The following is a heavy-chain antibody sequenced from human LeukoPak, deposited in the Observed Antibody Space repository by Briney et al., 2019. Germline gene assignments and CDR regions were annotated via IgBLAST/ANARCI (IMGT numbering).Heavy chain of an antibody. CDR3: ARMVLAPALGVFDY. CDR2: IYHSGST. V-gene: IGHV4-34*01. Sequence: SETLSLTCAVYGGSFSGYYWSWIRQPPGKGLEWIGEIYHSGSTNYNPSLKSRVTISVDKSKNQFSLKLSSVTAADTAVYYCARMVLAPALGVFDYWGQGTLVTVSS. J-gene: IGHJ4*02. CDR1: GGSFSGYY. D-gene: IGHD4/OR15-4a*01.